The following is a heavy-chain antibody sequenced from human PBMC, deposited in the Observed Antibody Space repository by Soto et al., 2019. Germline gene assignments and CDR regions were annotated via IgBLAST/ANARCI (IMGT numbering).Heavy chain of an antibody. CDR1: GGSFGNSA. J-gene: IGHJ4*02. CDR2: FIPVYRTL. Sequence: ASVKVSCKASGGSFGNSAINWVRQTPGQGLEWLGGFIPVYRTLNYAQKFQGRVTITADESTGTAYMTLSSLASDDTAVYYCATGVIWIGYFTVDSWGQGTRVTVPQ. V-gene: IGHV1-69*13. CDR3: ATGVIWIGYFTVDS. D-gene: IGHD3-3*01.